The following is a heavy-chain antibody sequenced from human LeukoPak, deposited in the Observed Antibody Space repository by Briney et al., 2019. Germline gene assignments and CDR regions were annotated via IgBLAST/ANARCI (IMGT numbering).Heavy chain of an antibody. CDR2: IYTSGST. CDR3: ARESKTYDGSGYYHDY. J-gene: IGHJ4*02. V-gene: IGHV4-4*07. D-gene: IGHD3-22*01. CDR1: GGSISNYY. Sequence: ETLSLTCTVSGGSISNYYWSWIGPPAGKGLEWVGRIYTSGSTNYNPSLESRVTMSVDTSKNQFSLKLSSVTAADTAVYYCARESKTYDGSGYYHDYCGQGTLVSASS.